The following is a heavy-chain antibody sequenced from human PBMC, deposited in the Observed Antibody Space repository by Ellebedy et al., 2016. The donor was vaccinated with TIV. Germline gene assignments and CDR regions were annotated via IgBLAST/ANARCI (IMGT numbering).Heavy chain of an antibody. J-gene: IGHJ3*02. Sequence: GESLKISCAASGFSVSSNDMSWVRQAPGKGLEWISLIYSGGYDGDSRYYADSVKGRFTISRDNTKNSLYLQMNSLRAEDTAVYYCARDALMVYVISDAFDIWGQGTMVTVSS. V-gene: IGHV3-66*01. D-gene: IGHD2-8*01. CDR1: GFSVSSND. CDR3: ARDALMVYVISDAFDI. CDR2: IYSGGYDGDSR.